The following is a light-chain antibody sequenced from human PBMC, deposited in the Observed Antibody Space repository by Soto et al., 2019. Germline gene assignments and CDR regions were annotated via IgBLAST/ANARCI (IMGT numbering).Light chain of an antibody. CDR1: NIGTRN. J-gene: IGLJ3*02. V-gene: IGLV3-9*01. CDR2: RDS. CDR3: HVWDSSTAV. Sequence: SYELTQPLSVSVPLGQTASITCGGNNIGTRNVHWYQQKPGQAPELVVYRDSNRPSGIPERFSGSNSGNTATLTISRAQAGDEADYYCHVWDSSTAVFGGGTKLTVL.